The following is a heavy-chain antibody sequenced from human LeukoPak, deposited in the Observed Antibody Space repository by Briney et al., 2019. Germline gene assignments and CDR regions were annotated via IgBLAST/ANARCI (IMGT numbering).Heavy chain of an antibody. V-gene: IGHV3-43*01. D-gene: IGHD6-19*01. Sequence: GGSLRLSCAASGFTFDDYTMHWVRQAPGKGLEWVSFISWDGGSTYYADSVKGRFTISRDNSKNSLYLQMNSLRTEDTALYYCAKAKYSSGWYYYYMDVWGKGTTVTVSS. J-gene: IGHJ6*03. CDR3: AKAKYSSGWYYYYMDV. CDR1: GFTFDDYT. CDR2: ISWDGGST.